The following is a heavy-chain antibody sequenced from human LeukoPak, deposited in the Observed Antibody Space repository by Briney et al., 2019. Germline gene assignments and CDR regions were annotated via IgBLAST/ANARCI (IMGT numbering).Heavy chain of an antibody. CDR1: GFTFSRFG. V-gene: IGHV3-30*03. Sequence: GRPLRLSCAASGFTFSRFGIHWVRQAPGKGLEWVALISHDGSNQYYGASVKGRFTISRDNAKNSLHLQMNSLRAEDTALYYCARGIDDGDNWFDPWGQGTLVTVSS. CDR3: ARGIDDGDNWFDP. J-gene: IGHJ5*02. CDR2: ISHDGSNQ. D-gene: IGHD1-1*01.